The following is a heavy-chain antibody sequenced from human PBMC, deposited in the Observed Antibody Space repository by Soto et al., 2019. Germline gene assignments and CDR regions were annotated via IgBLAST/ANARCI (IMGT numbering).Heavy chain of an antibody. D-gene: IGHD3-16*01. Sequence: ASVKVSCKASGYTFTTYSMHWVRQAPGHRLEWMGWSNAGNGYTQYSQDFQGRVTITRDTSASTAYMELSSLRSEDMAVYYCARDGGSGMDVWGQGTTVTVSS. J-gene: IGHJ6*02. CDR1: GYTFTTYS. CDR2: SNAGNGYT. CDR3: ARDGGSGMDV. V-gene: IGHV1-3*02.